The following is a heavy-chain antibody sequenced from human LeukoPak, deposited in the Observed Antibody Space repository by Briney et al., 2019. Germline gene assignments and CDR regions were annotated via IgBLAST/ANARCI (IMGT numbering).Heavy chain of an antibody. CDR3: AKDGLGGSYYGYHKDV. CDR2: IRYDGSKT. V-gene: IGHV3-30*02. D-gene: IGHD1-26*01. CDR1: GFNFSTYG. J-gene: IGHJ6*04. Sequence: GGSLRLSCAASGFNFSTYGMHWVRQAPGKGLEWVAFIRYDGSKTYNADSVKGRFTISRDNSKNTLYLQMNTLRAEDTAVYYCAKDGLGGSYYGYHKDVWGKGTTVTVSS.